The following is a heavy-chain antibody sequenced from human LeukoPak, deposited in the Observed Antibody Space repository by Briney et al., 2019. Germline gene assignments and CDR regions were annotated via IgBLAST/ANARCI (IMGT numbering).Heavy chain of an antibody. D-gene: IGHD3-16*02. V-gene: IGHV3-23*01. CDR3: AKDSTEYYDYVWGSYRYGSIDY. J-gene: IGHJ4*02. Sequence: PGGSLRLSCAASGFTFSSYAMSWVRQAPGKGLEWVSAISGSGGSTYYADSVKGRFTISRDNSKNTLYLQMNSLRAEDTAVYYCAKDSTEYYDYVWGSYRYGSIDYWGQGTLVTVSS. CDR2: ISGSGGST. CDR1: GFTFSSYA.